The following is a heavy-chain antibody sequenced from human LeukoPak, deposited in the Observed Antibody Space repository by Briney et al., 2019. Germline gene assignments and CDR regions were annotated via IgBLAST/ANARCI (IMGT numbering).Heavy chain of an antibody. CDR1: GFTVSSNY. Sequence: GSLRLSCAASGFTVSSNYMSWVRQAPGKGLEWVSVIYSGGSTYYADSVKGRFTISRDNSKNTLYLQMNSLRAEDTAVYYCARERSTTNWFDPWGQGTLVTVSS. V-gene: IGHV3-53*01. CDR3: ARERSTTNWFDP. D-gene: IGHD2-2*01. CDR2: IYSGGST. J-gene: IGHJ5*02.